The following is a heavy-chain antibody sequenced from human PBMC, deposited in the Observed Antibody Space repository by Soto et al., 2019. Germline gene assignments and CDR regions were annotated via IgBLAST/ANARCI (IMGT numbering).Heavy chain of an antibody. Sequence: EVQLVESGGGLVQPGGPLRLSCAASGFTFSSYWMHWVRQAPGKGLVWVSRINSDGSSTSYADSVKGRFTISRDNAKNTMYLQMNSLRAEDTAVYYCAREGGYNQNWYFDLWGRGTLVTVSS. CDR1: GFTFSSYW. V-gene: IGHV3-74*01. D-gene: IGHD5-12*01. CDR3: AREGGYNQNWYFDL. J-gene: IGHJ2*01. CDR2: INSDGSST.